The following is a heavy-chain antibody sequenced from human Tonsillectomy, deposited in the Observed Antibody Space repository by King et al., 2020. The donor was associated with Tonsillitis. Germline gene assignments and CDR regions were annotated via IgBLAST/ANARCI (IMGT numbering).Heavy chain of an antibody. V-gene: IGHV3-74*01. D-gene: IGHD3-3*01. J-gene: IGHJ4*02. CDR2: INSDGSST. CDR1: GFTFSSYW. Sequence: DVQLVESGGGLVQPGGSLRLSCAASGFTFSSYWMHWVRQAPGKGLVWVSRINSDGSSTSYADSVKGRFTISRDNAKNTLYLQMNSLRAEDTAVYYCAREVNLRIFGVVTADYLDYWGQGTLVTVSS. CDR3: AREVNLRIFGVVTADYLDY.